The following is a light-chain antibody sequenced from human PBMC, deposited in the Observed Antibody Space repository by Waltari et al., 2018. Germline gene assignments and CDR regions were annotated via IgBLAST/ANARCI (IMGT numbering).Light chain of an antibody. CDR1: ESIDNL. V-gene: IGKV1-5*03. CDR3: QHYYSYPVS. CDR2: KAS. Sequence: DIQLTQSPSTLSASLGDRVIITCRASESIDNLLAWYQQKPGNAPKVLIYKASNLDIGVPSRFSGSGSGTEFTLTISSLQPDDFAAYYCQHYYSYPVSFGQGTKLEIK. J-gene: IGKJ2*03.